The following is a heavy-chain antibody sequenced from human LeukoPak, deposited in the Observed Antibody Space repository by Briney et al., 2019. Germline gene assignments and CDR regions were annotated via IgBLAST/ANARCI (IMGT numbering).Heavy chain of an antibody. Sequence: GGSLRLSCAASGFTFSSYDMSWVRQAPGRGLEWVSSIRRSGENTYYGDAVKGRFTISRDNSRNTHFLQMNSLRPDDTAVYYCAKGQRDQQGYLDYYYYMDVWGKGTAVAVSS. CDR3: AKGQRDQQGYLDYYYYMDV. V-gene: IGHV3-23*01. D-gene: IGHD5-12*01. CDR1: GFTFSSYD. J-gene: IGHJ6*03. CDR2: IRRSGENT.